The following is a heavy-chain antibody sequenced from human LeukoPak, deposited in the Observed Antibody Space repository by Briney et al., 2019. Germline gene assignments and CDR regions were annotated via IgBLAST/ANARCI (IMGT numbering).Heavy chain of an antibody. CDR2: IIPIFGTV. J-gene: IGHJ4*02. CDR1: GGTFSSYA. D-gene: IGHD1-26*01. Sequence: SVKVSCKASGGTFSSYAISWVRQAPGQGLEWMGGIIPIFGTVNYAQKFQGRVTITADKSTSTAYMELSSLRSEDTAVYYCARAYSGSPGRLDYWGQGTLVTVSS. CDR3: ARAYSGSPGRLDY. V-gene: IGHV1-69*06.